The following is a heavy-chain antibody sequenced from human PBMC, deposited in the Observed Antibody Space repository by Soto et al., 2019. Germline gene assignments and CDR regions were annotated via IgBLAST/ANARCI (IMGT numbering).Heavy chain of an antibody. Sequence: GASVKVSCKASGGTFSSYAISWVRQAPGQGLEWMGGIIPIFGTANYAQKFQGRVTITADESTSTAYMELSSLRSEDTAVYYCARPKQQLVHYYYYYGMDVWGQGTTVTVSS. CDR3: ARPKQQLVHYYYYYGMDV. CDR2: IIPIFGTA. V-gene: IGHV1-69*13. J-gene: IGHJ6*02. D-gene: IGHD6-13*01. CDR1: GGTFSSYA.